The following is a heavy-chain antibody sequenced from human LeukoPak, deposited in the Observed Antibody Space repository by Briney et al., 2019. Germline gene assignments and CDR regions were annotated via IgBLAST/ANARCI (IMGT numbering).Heavy chain of an antibody. CDR1: GYSFTSYW. J-gene: IGHJ2*01. CDR2: IYPGDSDP. Sequence: GESLKISCKGSGYSFTSYWIGWVRQMPGKGLEWIGIIYPGDSDPRYRPSFQGQVNISADKSISTAYLQWNSLKASDTAMYYCARVHDSSGYYWYFDLWGRGTLVTVSS. CDR3: ARVHDSSGYYWYFDL. D-gene: IGHD3-22*01. V-gene: IGHV5-51*01.